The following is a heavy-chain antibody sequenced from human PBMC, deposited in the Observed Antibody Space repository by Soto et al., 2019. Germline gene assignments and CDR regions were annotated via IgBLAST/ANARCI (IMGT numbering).Heavy chain of an antibody. CDR3: ARGFPRRLIAAPFDY. CDR2: IWFDGSNK. CDR1: GFTFSSCG. V-gene: IGHV3-33*01. D-gene: IGHD6-6*01. J-gene: IGHJ4*02. Sequence: QVQLVESGGGVVQPGRSLRLSCAASGFTFSSCGMHWVRQAPGKGLEWVAVIWFDGSNKYYADSVKGRFTISRDNSENTLYLQMNTLRADDTAVYYCARGFPRRLIAAPFDYWGQGTLVTVSS.